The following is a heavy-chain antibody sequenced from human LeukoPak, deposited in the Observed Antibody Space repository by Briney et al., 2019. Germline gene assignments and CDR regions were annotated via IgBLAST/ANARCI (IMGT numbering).Heavy chain of an antibody. J-gene: IGHJ6*02. D-gene: IGHD3-3*01. V-gene: IGHV3-30*03. CDR2: ISYDGSNK. CDR3: ARKKNHDFWSGRYGMDV. Sequence: GGSLRLSCAASGFTFSSYGMHWVRQAPGKGLEWVAVISYDGSNKYYADSVKGRFTISRDNSKNTLYLQMNSLRAEDTAVYYCARKKNHDFWSGRYGMDVWGQGTTFTVSS. CDR1: GFTFSSYG.